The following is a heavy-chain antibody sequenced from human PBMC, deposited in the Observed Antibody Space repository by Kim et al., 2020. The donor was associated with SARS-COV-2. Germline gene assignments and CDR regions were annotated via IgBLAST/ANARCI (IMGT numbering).Heavy chain of an antibody. CDR2: ISSSSSTI. CDR1: GFTFSSYS. Sequence: GGSLRLSCAASGFTFSSYSMNWVRQAPGKGLEWVSYISSSSSTIYYADSVKGRFTISRDNAKNSLYLQMNSLRDEDTAVYYCARDTTPEQWPHGRGYYYYGMDVWGQGTTVTVSS. CDR3: ARDTTPEQWPHGRGYYYYGMDV. V-gene: IGHV3-48*02. D-gene: IGHD6-19*01. J-gene: IGHJ6*02.